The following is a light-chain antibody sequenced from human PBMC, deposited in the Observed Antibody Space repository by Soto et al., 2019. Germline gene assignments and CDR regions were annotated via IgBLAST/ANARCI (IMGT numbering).Light chain of an antibody. CDR3: QQYGNSLYT. V-gene: IGKV3-20*01. CDR2: GVS. CDR1: QTVSNNY. Sequence: ESVLTQSPGTLSLSPGERATLSCRASQTVSNNYLAWYQQKPGQAPRLLIYGVSSRATGIPDRFSGSGSGTDFTLTINRLEPEDFAVFYCQQYGNSLYTFGQGTKLEIK. J-gene: IGKJ2*01.